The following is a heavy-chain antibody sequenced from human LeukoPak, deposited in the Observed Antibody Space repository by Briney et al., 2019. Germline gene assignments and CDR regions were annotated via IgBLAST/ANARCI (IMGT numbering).Heavy chain of an antibody. J-gene: IGHJ5*02. CDR2: ISYDGSNK. CDR3: ARDPYGVGFDP. D-gene: IGHD4-17*01. CDR1: GFTFSSYG. V-gene: IGHV3-30*03. Sequence: GGSLRLSCAASGFTFSSYGMHWVRQAPGKGLEWVAVISYDGSNKYYADSVKGRFTISRDNAKNSLYLQMNSLRAEDTAVYYCARDPYGVGFDPWGQGTLVTVSS.